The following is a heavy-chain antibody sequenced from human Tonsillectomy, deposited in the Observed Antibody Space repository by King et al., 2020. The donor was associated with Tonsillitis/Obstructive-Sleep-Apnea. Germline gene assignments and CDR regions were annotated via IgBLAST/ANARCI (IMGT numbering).Heavy chain of an antibody. D-gene: IGHD3-10*01. J-gene: IGHJ3*02. CDR3: ARGSYDSDAFDI. CDR1: GFSLSTGGVG. CDR2: IYWDDDK. Sequence: TLKESGPTLVKPTQTLTLTCTFSGFSLSTGGVGVGWIRQPPGKALEWLALIYWDDDKHNTPSLKSRLNITHDTSKNQVVLTMTNMDPVDTATYYCARGSYDSDAFDIWGQGTMVTVSS. V-gene: IGHV2-5*02.